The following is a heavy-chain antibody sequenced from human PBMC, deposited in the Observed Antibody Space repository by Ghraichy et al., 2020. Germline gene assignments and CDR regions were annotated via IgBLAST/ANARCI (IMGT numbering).Heavy chain of an antibody. CDR1: GGSVSSGSYY. V-gene: IGHV4-61*01. J-gene: IGHJ5*02. Sequence: SETLSLTCTVSGGSVSSGSYYWSWIRQPPGKGLEWIGYIYYSGSTNYNPSLKSRVTISVDTSKNQFSLKLSSVTAADTAVYYCARAAIPGIAAAAEDWFDPWGQGTLVTVSS. D-gene: IGHD6-13*01. CDR3: ARAAIPGIAAAAEDWFDP. CDR2: IYYSGST.